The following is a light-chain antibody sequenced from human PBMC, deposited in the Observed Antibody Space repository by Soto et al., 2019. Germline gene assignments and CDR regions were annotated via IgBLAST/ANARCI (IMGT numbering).Light chain of an antibody. J-gene: IGKJ4*01. CDR3: QKHDTAPLT. Sequence: DIQMTQSPSSLSASVGDRVTITCRASQGIRNYLTWYQQKPGKVPKLLIYTSSALQSGVPSRFSGSGSGTDFTLTISSLQHEDVATYYCQKHDTAPLTFGGGTKVEIK. V-gene: IGKV1-27*01. CDR2: TSS. CDR1: QGIRNY.